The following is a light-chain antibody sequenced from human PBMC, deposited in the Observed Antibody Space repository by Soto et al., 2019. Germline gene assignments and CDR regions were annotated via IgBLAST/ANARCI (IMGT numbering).Light chain of an antibody. Sequence: EIVLTQSPGTLSLSPGERSTLSCSASQTVSSNFLAWYQQKPGQSPRLFIYGASSRATGIPDRFSGSGSGTDLTLTISRLEPEDFAVYYCQQYGSSPLITFGQGTKVDIK. CDR2: GAS. CDR1: QTVSSNF. J-gene: IGKJ1*01. CDR3: QQYGSSPLIT. V-gene: IGKV3-20*01.